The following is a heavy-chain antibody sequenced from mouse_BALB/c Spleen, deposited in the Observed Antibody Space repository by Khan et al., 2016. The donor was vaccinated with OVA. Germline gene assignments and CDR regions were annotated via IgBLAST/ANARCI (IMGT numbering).Heavy chain of an antibody. CDR3: ARRNYFGYTFAY. D-gene: IGHD1-2*01. CDR1: GYTFTDYY. J-gene: IGHJ3*01. Sequence: QVQLQQSGAELARPGASVKLSCKASGYTFTDYYINWVKQRTGQGLEWIGEISPGSGDTYYNEKFKGKATLTADKSYSTVYMQLSSLKAEASAVYFCARRNYFGYTFAYWGQGTLVTVSA. CDR2: ISPGSGDT. V-gene: IGHV1-77*01.